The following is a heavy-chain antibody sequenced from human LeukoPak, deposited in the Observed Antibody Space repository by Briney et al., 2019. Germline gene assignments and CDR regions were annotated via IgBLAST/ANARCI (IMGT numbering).Heavy chain of an antibody. CDR3: ARDFQADYDILTGLDAFDI. CDR2: INHNAEMI. Sequence: GGSLRLSCEASGFPFGSYVMSWVRQAPGKGLEWIAYINHNAEMIFYPDFVKGRFSISRDNAKNSLYLQMNSLRAEDTAVYYCARDFQADYDILTGLDAFDIWGQGTMVTVSS. D-gene: IGHD3-9*01. V-gene: IGHV3-48*01. J-gene: IGHJ3*02. CDR1: GFPFGSYV.